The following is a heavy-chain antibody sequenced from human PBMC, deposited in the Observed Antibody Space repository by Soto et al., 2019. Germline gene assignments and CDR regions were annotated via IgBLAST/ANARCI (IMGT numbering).Heavy chain of an antibody. J-gene: IGHJ6*02. CDR2: IYSGGST. D-gene: IGHD6-13*01. CDR1: GFTVSSNY. V-gene: IGHV3-53*04. CDR3: ARDEYSSSWGMDV. Sequence: GGSLRLSCAASGFTVSSNYMSWVRQAPGKGLEWVSVIYSGGSTYYADSVKGRFTISRHNSKNTLYLQMNSMRAEDTAVYYCARDEYSSSWGMDVWGQGTTVTVSS.